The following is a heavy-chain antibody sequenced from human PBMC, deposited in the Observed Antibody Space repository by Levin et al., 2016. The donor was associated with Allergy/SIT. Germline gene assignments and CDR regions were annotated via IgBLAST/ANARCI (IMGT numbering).Heavy chain of an antibody. CDR2: INPNSGGT. CDR1: GYTFTGYY. D-gene: IGHD2-2*01. CDR3: ARGYEWHRFDQ. V-gene: IGHV1-2*02. J-gene: IGHJ4*02. Sequence: ASVKVSCKASGYTFTGYYTHWVRQAPGQGLEWMGCINPNSGGTNYAQKFQGRVTLTRDTSVSTAYMELTRLRSDDTAVYFCARGYEWHRFDQWGQGTLVTVSS.